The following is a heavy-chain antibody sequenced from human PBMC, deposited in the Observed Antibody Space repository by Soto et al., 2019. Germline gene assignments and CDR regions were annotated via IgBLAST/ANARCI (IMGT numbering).Heavy chain of an antibody. CDR1: GGSIRSYY. CDR2: IYTSGST. J-gene: IGHJ5*02. CDR3: ARDHSAGAYNWFDP. D-gene: IGHD1-1*01. V-gene: IGHV4-4*07. Sequence: SETLSLTCTVSGGSIRSYYWSWIRHPAGKGLEWIGRIYTSGSTNYNPSLKSRVTMSVDTSKNQFSLKLSSVTAADTAVYYCARDHSAGAYNWFDPWGQGTLVTVS.